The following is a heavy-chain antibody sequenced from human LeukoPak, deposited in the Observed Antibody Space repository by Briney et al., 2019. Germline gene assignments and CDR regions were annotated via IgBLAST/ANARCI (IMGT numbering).Heavy chain of an antibody. CDR1: GFTFINYG. V-gene: IGHV3-23*01. D-gene: IGHD3-3*01. CDR3: AKGRFLGRFFDY. Sequence: GGSLRLSCAASGFTFINYGMHWVRQAPGKGLEWVSAISGSGGSTYYADSVKGRFTISRDNSKNTLYLQMNSLRAEDTAVYYCAKGRFLGRFFDYWGQGTLVTVSS. CDR2: ISGSGGST. J-gene: IGHJ4*02.